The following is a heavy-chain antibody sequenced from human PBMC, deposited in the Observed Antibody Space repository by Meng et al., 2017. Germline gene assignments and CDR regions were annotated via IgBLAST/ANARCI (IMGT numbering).Heavy chain of an antibody. J-gene: IGHJ4*02. Sequence: QVHLQQWGAGLLKPSETLSLTCAVYGGSFSGYYWSWIRQPPGKGLEWIGEINHSGSTNYNPSPKSRVTISVDTSKNQFSLKLSSVTAADTAVYYCARRGIAARPFYYWGQGTLVTVSS. CDR2: INHSGST. CDR3: ARRGIAARPFYY. V-gene: IGHV4-34*01. D-gene: IGHD6-6*01. CDR1: GGSFSGYY.